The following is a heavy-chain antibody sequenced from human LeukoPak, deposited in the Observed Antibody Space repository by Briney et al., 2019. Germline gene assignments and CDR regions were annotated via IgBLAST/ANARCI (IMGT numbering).Heavy chain of an antibody. D-gene: IGHD6-19*01. V-gene: IGHV3-30*04. CDR3: AREQGQQWRRFDS. J-gene: IGHJ4*02. CDR1: GFTFNSYS. CDR2: ISSHGSNK. Sequence: PGGSLRLSCAASGFTFNSYSMRWVRQAPGKGLKWVAVISSHGSNKDYADSVKGRFTISRDNSENTLYLQTDSLTTEDTGVYYCAREQGQQWRRFDSWGQGSPVTVSS.